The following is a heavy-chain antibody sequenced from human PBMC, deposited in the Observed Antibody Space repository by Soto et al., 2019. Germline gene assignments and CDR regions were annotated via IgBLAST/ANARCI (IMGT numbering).Heavy chain of an antibody. CDR3: AKDGRYSSSWYVV. Sequence: PGGSLRLSCAASGFTFSSYAMSWVRQAPGKGLEWVSAISGSGGSTYYADSVKGRFTISRDNSKNTLYLQMNSLRAEDTAVYHCAKDGRYSSSWYVVWGQGTLVTVSS. CDR2: ISGSGGST. V-gene: IGHV3-23*01. J-gene: IGHJ4*02. D-gene: IGHD6-13*01. CDR1: GFTFSSYA.